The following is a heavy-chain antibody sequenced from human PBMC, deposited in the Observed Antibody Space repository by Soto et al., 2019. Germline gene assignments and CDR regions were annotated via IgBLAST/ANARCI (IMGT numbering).Heavy chain of an antibody. D-gene: IGHD6-13*01. J-gene: IGHJ4*02. CDR2: ISGDGGST. CDR3: AKAGSSWYYFDY. CDR1: GFTFDDYA. Sequence: GGSLRPSCADSGFTFDDYAMHWVRQAPGKGLEWVSLISGDGGSTYYADSVKGRFTISRDNSKNSLYLQMNSLRTEDTALYYCAKAGSSWYYFDYWGQGTLVTVSS. V-gene: IGHV3-43*02.